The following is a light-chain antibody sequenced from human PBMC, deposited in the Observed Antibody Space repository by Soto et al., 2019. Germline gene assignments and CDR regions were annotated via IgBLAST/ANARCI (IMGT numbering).Light chain of an antibody. V-gene: IGKV1-17*01. CDR3: LQHKTYPWT. Sequence: DIQMTQSPSSLSASVGDRVTITCRASQVIGIDLGWFQQKPGQAPKRLIYAASFLQSGVPSRFSGSGSGTEFTLTISSLQPDDFATYYCLQHKTYPWTFGQGTKVEIK. CDR2: AAS. J-gene: IGKJ1*01. CDR1: QVIGID.